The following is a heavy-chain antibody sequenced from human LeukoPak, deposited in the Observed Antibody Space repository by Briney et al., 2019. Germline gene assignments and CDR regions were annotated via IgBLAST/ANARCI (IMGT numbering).Heavy chain of an antibody. CDR3: ARGPPHGYRWEFDY. CDR2: IYYSGST. CDR1: GGSISSYY. Sequence: SETLSLTCTVSGGSISSYYWSWIRQPPGKGLEWIGYIYYSGSTNYNPSLKSQVTTSVDTSKNQFSLKLSSVTAADTAVYYCARGPPHGYRWEFDYWGQGTLVTVSS. D-gene: IGHD5-24*01. V-gene: IGHV4-59*08. J-gene: IGHJ4*02.